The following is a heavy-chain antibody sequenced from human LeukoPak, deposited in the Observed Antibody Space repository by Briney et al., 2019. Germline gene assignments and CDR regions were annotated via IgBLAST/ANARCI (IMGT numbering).Heavy chain of an antibody. Sequence: GGSLRLSCAASGFTATSNHMNWVRQAPGKGLEWVSIIYTGGTTHYADSLKDRFTISRDDSKNTLYLQMNSLRAEDTAVYYCARDSSSYYFDYWGQGTLVTVSS. CDR3: ARDSSSYYFDY. J-gene: IGHJ4*02. CDR2: IYTGGTT. D-gene: IGHD6-6*01. V-gene: IGHV3-66*01. CDR1: GFTATSNH.